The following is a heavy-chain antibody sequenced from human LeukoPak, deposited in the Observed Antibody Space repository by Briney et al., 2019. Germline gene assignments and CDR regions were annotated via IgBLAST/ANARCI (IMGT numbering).Heavy chain of an antibody. Sequence: GGSLRLSCAASGFTFTKYWMTWVRQDPGKGLEWVANINQDGSERFYVDSVKGRFTISRDNAKNSLYLQMNSLGAEDTAVYYCARGSDCRSTSCYLDTWGQGTLVTVSS. J-gene: IGHJ4*02. CDR1: GFTFTKYW. CDR3: ARGSDCRSTSCYLDT. V-gene: IGHV3-7*01. CDR2: INQDGSER. D-gene: IGHD2-2*01.